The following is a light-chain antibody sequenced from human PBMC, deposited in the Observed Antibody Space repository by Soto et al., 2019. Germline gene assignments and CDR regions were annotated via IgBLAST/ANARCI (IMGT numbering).Light chain of an antibody. CDR3: SSFTSRITYV. V-gene: IGLV2-14*01. Sequence: HSVLTQPASVSWSPGQSITISCTGTSSDVGGYNSVSWYRQDPGKAPKLIIYDVTYRPSGVSNRFSGSKSGNTASLTISGLQSEEEADYHCSSFTSRITYVFGTGTKVTV. CDR2: DVT. J-gene: IGLJ1*01. CDR1: SSDVGGYNS.